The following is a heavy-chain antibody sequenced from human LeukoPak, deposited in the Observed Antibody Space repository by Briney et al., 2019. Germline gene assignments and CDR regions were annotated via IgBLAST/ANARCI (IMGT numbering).Heavy chain of an antibody. CDR3: AKDHRVAVATNYYYYYMDV. J-gene: IGHJ6*03. V-gene: IGHV3-33*06. CDR1: GFTFSSYG. D-gene: IGHD6-19*01. CDR2: IWYDGSNK. Sequence: PGRSLRLSCAASGFTFSSYGMYWVRQAPGKGLEWVAVIWYDGSNKYYADSVKGRFTISRDNSKNTLYLQMNSLRAEDTAVYYCAKDHRVAVATNYYYYYMDVWGKGTTATVSS.